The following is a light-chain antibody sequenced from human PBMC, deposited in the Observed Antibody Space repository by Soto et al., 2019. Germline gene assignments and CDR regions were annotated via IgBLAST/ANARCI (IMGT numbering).Light chain of an antibody. CDR1: QSISNY. Sequence: DIQMTPSAPSLSASVGDRVTITCRASQSISNYLNWYQQKPGQAPKLLMYDASTLQSGVPSRFSGSGSGTDFTLTISTLQPEDFATYYCQQSNSPPPHTLGGGTKVDIK. CDR2: DAS. J-gene: IGKJ4*01. V-gene: IGKV1-39*01. CDR3: QQSNSPPPHT.